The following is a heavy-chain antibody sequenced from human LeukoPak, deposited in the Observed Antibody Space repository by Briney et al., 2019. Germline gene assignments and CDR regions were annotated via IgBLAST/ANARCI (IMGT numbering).Heavy chain of an antibody. CDR2: ICAYNVNT. J-gene: IGHJ4*02. D-gene: IGHD3-9*01. CDR3: ARSPHILTGEKFEY. V-gene: IGHV1-18*01. Sequence: ASLKVSCKTSGYTFTSYGICWVRQTPGQGLEWRGWICAYNVNTNSAQKIQSRVTMTTDTSTSTAYMELRSLRSDDTAVYYCARSPHILTGEKFEYWGQGTRVTVSS. CDR1: GYTFTSYG.